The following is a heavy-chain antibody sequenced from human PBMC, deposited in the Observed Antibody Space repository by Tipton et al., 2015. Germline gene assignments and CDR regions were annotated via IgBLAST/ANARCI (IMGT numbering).Heavy chain of an antibody. D-gene: IGHD5-24*01. J-gene: IGHJ6*02. Sequence: TLSLTCTVSGGSIGNSNYYWGWIRQPPGKGLEWIGSLSYSGKTDYNPPLRSRVTISVDTSKNQFSLTLNSVAAADTAVYYCARDLEYGMDVWGHGTTVTVSS. V-gene: IGHV4-39*07. CDR2: LSYSGKT. CDR1: GGSIGNSNYY. CDR3: ARDLEYGMDV.